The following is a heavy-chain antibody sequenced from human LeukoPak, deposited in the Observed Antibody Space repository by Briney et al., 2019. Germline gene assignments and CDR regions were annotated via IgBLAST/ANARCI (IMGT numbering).Heavy chain of an antibody. J-gene: IGHJ4*02. Sequence: SETVSLTCAVSGYSISISYYWGWIRQPPGKGLEWIASIFHSGTTYYNPSLKSRVTISVGTSKNQFSLKLSSVTAAVTAVYYCARHPEYLPFDYWGQGTLVTVSS. D-gene: IGHD6-6*01. CDR3: ARHPEYLPFDY. CDR1: GYSISISYY. V-gene: IGHV4-38-2*01. CDR2: IFHSGTT.